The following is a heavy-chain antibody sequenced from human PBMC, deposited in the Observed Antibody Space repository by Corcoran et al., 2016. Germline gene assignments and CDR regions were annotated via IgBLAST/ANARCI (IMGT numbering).Heavy chain of an antibody. CDR2: INHSGST. CDR1: GGSFSGYY. CDR3: ARSRYLWFGESLYYFDY. V-gene: IGHV4-34*01. Sequence: QVQLQQWGAGLLKPSETLSLTCAVYGGSFSGYYWSWIRQPPGKGLEWIGEINHSGSTNYNPSLKSRVTISVDTSKNQFPLKLSSVTAADTAVYYCARSRYLWFGESLYYFDYWGQGTLVTVSS. D-gene: IGHD3-10*01. J-gene: IGHJ4*02.